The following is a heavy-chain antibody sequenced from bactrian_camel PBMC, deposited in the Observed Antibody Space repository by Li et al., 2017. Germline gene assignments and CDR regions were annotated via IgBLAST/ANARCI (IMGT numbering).Heavy chain of an antibody. CDR1: GYIDGFNC. V-gene: IGHV3S32*01. CDR3: TAGEPRGGSCLLEYSDY. CDR2: VIGVDGSI. J-gene: IGHJ4*01. Sequence: DVQLVESGGGSVQAGGSLKLSCAASGYIDGFNCMGFFRQGPGKGPVGVAVIGVDGSIQYGDFVKGRFTISRDNVKNTLFLQMNSLEPEDTGKYFCTAGEPRGGSCLLEYSDYWGLGTQVT. D-gene: IGHD7*01.